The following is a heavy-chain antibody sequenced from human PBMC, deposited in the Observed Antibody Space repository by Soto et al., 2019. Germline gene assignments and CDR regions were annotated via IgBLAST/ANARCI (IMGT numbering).Heavy chain of an antibody. V-gene: IGHV1-69*13. CDR2: IIPIFGTA. Sequence: ASVKVSCKASGGTFSSYAISWVRQAPGQGLEWMGGIIPIFGTANYAQKFQGRVTITADESTSTAYMELSSLRSEDTAVYYCARVMVRGVSYYYYYGMDVWGQGTTVTVSS. CDR3: ARVMVRGVSYYYYYGMDV. CDR1: GGTFSSYA. D-gene: IGHD3-10*01. J-gene: IGHJ6*02.